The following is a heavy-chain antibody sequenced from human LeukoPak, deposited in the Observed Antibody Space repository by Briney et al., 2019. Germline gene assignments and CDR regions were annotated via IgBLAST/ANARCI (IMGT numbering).Heavy chain of an antibody. Sequence: GASVKVSCKASGYTFTSYYMHWVRQAPGQGLEWMGIINPSGGSTSYAQKFQGRVTMTRDTSTSTVYMELSSLRSEDTAVYYCAKQPTMTTVTTYIDYWGQGTLVTVSS. CDR1: GYTFTSYY. CDR2: INPSGGST. V-gene: IGHV1-46*01. D-gene: IGHD4-17*01. CDR3: AKQPTMTTVTTYIDY. J-gene: IGHJ4*02.